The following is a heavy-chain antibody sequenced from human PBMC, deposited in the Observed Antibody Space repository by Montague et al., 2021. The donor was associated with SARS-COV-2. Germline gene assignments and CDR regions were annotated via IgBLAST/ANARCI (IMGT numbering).Heavy chain of an antibody. V-gene: IGHV4-59*05. CDR1: GGSISSYY. D-gene: IGHD3-9*01. Sequence: SETLSLTCTVSGGSISSYYWSWIRQPPGKGLEWIGSIYYSGSTYYNPFLKSRVTISVDTSKNQFSLKLSSVTAADTAVYYCATYYDILTGYYIDAFDIWGQGTMVTVSS. CDR2: IYYSGST. CDR3: ATYYDILTGYYIDAFDI. J-gene: IGHJ3*02.